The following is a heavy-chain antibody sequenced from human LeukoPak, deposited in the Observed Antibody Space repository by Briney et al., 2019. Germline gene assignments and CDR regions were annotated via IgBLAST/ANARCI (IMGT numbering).Heavy chain of an antibody. D-gene: IGHD3-10*01. Sequence: PSGGSLRLSCAASGFTFGSYAMSWVRQAPGKGLEWVSAISGSGGSTYYADSVKGRFTISRDNSKNTLYLQMNSLRAEDTAVYYCAKDRLLWFGSPIDYWGQGTLVTVSS. V-gene: IGHV3-23*01. J-gene: IGHJ4*02. CDR3: AKDRLLWFGSPIDY. CDR2: ISGSGGST. CDR1: GFTFGSYA.